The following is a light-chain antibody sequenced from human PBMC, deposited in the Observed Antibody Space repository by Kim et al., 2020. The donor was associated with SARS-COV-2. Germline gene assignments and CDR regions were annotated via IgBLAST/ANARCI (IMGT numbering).Light chain of an antibody. Sequence: GQRVAIACSGSNSNIGTNSVPGYRQRPGTAPTLLIYDNYERPSGVPDRFSGSRSGTSASLAISGLQSEDEANYHCATWDDIVKGVVFGGGTKVTVL. CDR2: DNY. J-gene: IGLJ3*02. V-gene: IGLV1-44*01. CDR3: ATWDDIVKGVV. CDR1: NSNIGTNS.